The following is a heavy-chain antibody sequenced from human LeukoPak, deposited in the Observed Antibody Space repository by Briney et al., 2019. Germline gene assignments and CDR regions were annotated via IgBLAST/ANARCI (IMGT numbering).Heavy chain of an antibody. Sequence: ASVKVSCKASGYTFTGYYMHWVRQAPGQGLEWMGWINPNSGGANYAQKFQGRVTMTRDTSISTAYMELSRLRSDDTAVDYCARNRLGSSWRGLFGYWGQGTLVTVSS. J-gene: IGHJ4*02. D-gene: IGHD6-13*01. CDR1: GYTFTGYY. CDR3: ARNRLGSSWRGLFGY. V-gene: IGHV1-2*02. CDR2: INPNSGGA.